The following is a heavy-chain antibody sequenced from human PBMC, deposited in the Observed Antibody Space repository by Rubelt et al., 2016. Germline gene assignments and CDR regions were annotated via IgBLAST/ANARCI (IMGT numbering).Heavy chain of an antibody. Sequence: QVQLQQRGAGLLKPSETLSLTCAVYGGSLRGYYWGWIRQPPGKGLEWIGCLSYSGSTFYNPSLKSRVTISVDTSKNQFSRRLCSGTAVDTAVDFCASFLRGYYYYGMDVWGQGTTVTVSS. V-gene: IGHV4-34*01. D-gene: IGHD2/OR15-2a*01. CDR2: LSYSGST. CDR1: GGSLRGYY. CDR3: ASFLRGYYYYGMDV. J-gene: IGHJ6*02.